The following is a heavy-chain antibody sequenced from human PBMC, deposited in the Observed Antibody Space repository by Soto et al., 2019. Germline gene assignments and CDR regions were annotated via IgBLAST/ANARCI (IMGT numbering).Heavy chain of an antibody. CDR3: ARALDPVYYCYGMDV. CDR2: ISYDGSSK. Sequence: QVQLVESGGGVVQPGRSLRLSCAASGFTFSSYAMHWVRQAPGKGLEWVAVISYDGSSKYYADSVKGRFTISRDNSNNSLSMQMNSLRAEDTAVYYCARALDPVYYCYGMDVWGQGTTVTVSS. J-gene: IGHJ6*02. CDR1: GFTFSSYA. V-gene: IGHV3-30-3*01.